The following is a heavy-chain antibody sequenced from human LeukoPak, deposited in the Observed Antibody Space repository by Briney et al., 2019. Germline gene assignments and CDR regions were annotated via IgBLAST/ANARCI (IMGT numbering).Heavy chain of an antibody. CDR3: ARVKDPGGYYYYYYMDV. J-gene: IGHJ6*03. V-gene: IGHV4-39*01. CDR1: GGSISSSSYY. D-gene: IGHD3-16*01. Sequence: SETLSLTCTVSGGSISSSSYYWGWIRQPPGKGLEWIGSIYYSGSTYYNPSLKSRVTISVDTSKNQFSLKLSSVTAADTAMYYCARVKDPGGYYYYYYMDVWGKGTAVTVSS. CDR2: IYYSGST.